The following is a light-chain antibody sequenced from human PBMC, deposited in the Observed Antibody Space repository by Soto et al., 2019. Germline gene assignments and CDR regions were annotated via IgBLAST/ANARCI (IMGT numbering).Light chain of an antibody. CDR1: QSVGSA. V-gene: IGKV3-15*01. J-gene: IGKJ2*01. Sequence: VLTQSPASLSVSPGQTATLSCRASQSVGSAFGWYESQPGQAPRLLIYGASTRAAGIPARFSGSGGGTEFTLTISSLQSEDFASYFCQQYHDWRRTFGQGTKVDI. CDR3: QQYHDWRRT. CDR2: GAS.